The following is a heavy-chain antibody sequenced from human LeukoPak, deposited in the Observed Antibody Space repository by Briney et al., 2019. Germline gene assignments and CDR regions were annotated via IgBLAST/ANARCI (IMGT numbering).Heavy chain of an antibody. D-gene: IGHD3-10*01. Sequence: SETLSLTCTVSGASINTTNFYRAWIRHPPGKGLESIGNIHYTGRTYSNASLNSRVTISVYTSKNQFSLKLTSVSAADTAVYYCARQGSMTRGGYWLDPWGRGTLVIVSS. J-gene: IGHJ5*02. CDR1: GASINTTNFY. CDR2: IHYTGRT. CDR3: ARQGSMTRGGYWLDP. V-gene: IGHV4-39*01.